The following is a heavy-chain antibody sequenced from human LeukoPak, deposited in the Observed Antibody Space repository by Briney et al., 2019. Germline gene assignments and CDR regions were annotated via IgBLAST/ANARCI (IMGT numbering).Heavy chain of an antibody. J-gene: IGHJ5*02. V-gene: IGHV1-2*02. CDR1: GYTFTGYY. Sequence: ASVKVSCKASGYTFTGYYMHWVRQAPGHGLEWMGWINPNSGGTNYAQKFQGRVTMTRDTSISTAYMELSRLRSDDTAVYYCATEAILRYLTYNWFDPWGQGTLVTVSS. CDR3: ATEAILRYLTYNWFDP. CDR2: INPNSGGT. D-gene: IGHD3-9*01.